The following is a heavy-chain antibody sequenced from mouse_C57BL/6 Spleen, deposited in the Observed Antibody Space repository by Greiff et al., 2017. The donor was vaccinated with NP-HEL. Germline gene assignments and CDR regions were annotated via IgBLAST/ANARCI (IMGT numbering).Heavy chain of an antibody. Sequence: QVHVKQSGAELVKPGASVKLSCKASGYTFTSYWMQWVKQRPGQGLEWIGEIDPSDSYTNYNQKFKGKATLTVDTSSSTAYMQLSSLTSEDSAVYYCARDYGTHWGQGTSVTVSS. CDR2: IDPSDSYT. D-gene: IGHD2-1*01. CDR3: ARDYGTH. CDR1: GYTFTSYW. J-gene: IGHJ4*01. V-gene: IGHV1-50*01.